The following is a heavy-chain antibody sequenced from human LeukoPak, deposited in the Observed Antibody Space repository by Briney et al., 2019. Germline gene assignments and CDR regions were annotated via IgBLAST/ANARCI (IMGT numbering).Heavy chain of an antibody. CDR1: GFTFRNYG. CDR3: AKDGGGFQGYFDY. Sequence: TGGSLRLSCAASGFTFRNYGTHWVRQAPGKGLEWVSVISFDGRNKNYAPFVKGRFTISRDNYKDTLYLQMNSLRAEDTAVYYCAKDGGGFQGYFDYWGQGTLVTVSS. D-gene: IGHD4-23*01. J-gene: IGHJ4*02. CDR2: ISFDGRNK. V-gene: IGHV3-30*18.